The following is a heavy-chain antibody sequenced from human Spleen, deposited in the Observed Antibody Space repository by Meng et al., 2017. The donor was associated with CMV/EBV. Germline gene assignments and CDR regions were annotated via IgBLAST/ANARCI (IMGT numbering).Heavy chain of an antibody. J-gene: IGHJ6*02. CDR1: GYTFTGYY. CDR3: ARTGSGGSPMDV. D-gene: IGHD2-15*01. CDR2: INPSGGST. V-gene: IGHV1-46*01. Sequence: ASVKVSCKASGYTFTGYYIHWVRQAPGQGLEWMGIINPSGGSTSYAQRFQGRVTITADKSTSTAYMELSSLRSEDTAVYYCARTGSGGSPMDVWGQGTTVTVSS.